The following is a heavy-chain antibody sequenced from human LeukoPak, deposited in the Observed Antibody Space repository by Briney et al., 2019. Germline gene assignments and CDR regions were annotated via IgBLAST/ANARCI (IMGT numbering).Heavy chain of an antibody. V-gene: IGHV3-23*01. CDR3: AKAPTTVTYYGMDV. D-gene: IGHD4-17*01. Sequence: PGASLRLSCAASGFTFSSYAMSWVRQAPGKGLEWVSAISGSGGSTYYADSVKGRFTISRDKSRNTLYLQMNSLRAEDTAVYYCAKAPTTVTYYGMDVWGQGTTVTVSS. J-gene: IGHJ6*02. CDR2: ISGSGGST. CDR1: GFTFSSYA.